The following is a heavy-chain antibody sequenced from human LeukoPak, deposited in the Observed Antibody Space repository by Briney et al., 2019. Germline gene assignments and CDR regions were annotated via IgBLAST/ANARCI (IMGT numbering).Heavy chain of an antibody. J-gene: IGHJ4*02. CDR3: ARGYAYFDY. D-gene: IGHD2-2*01. Sequence: ASVKVPCKASGYTLTDYYVHWVRLAPGQGLEWMGWFNPNSGGTNYAQKFQGRVTMTRDTSISTAYMELSRLTSDDTGVYYCARGYAYFDYWGQGTLVTVSS. CDR2: FNPNSGGT. V-gene: IGHV1-2*02. CDR1: GYTLTDYY.